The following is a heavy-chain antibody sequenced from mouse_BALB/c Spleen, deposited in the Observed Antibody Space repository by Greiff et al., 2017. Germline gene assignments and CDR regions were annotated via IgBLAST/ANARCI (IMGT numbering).Heavy chain of an antibody. Sequence: QVQLKQSGPELVKPGASVRISCKASGYTFTSYYIHWVKQRPGQGLEWIGWIYPGNVNTKYNEKFKGKATLTADKSSSTAYMQLSSLTSEDSAVYFCARFDGYWYFDVWGAGTTVTVSS. D-gene: IGHD2-3*01. V-gene: IGHV1S56*01. CDR1: GYTFTSYY. J-gene: IGHJ1*01. CDR2: IYPGNVNT. CDR3: ARFDGYWYFDV.